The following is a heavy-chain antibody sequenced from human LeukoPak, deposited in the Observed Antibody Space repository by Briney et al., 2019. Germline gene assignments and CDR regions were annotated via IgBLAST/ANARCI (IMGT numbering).Heavy chain of an antibody. CDR2: IRPSGGST. D-gene: IGHD6-19*01. J-gene: IGHJ2*01. V-gene: IGHV1-46*01. CDR3: ARDSVAGPWYFDL. CDR1: GYTFTNYY. Sequence: ASVKVSCKASGYTFTNYYMHWVQQAPGQGLEWMGIIRPSGGSTSYAQKFQGRVTLTRDTSTTTVYMELSSLRSEDTAVYYCARDSVAGPWYFDLWGRGTLVTVSS.